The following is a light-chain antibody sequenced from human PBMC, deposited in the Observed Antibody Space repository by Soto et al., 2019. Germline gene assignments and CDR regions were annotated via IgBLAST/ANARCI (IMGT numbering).Light chain of an antibody. CDR3: KQSYNTQWT. Sequence: DIQITQSPSSLSAYVGDRVTITFRASQSISTYLEWFQQKPGKAPKLLIYGASTLQSGVPSRFSGSGSGTDFTLTISSLQPEDFATYSCKQSYNTQWTFGQGTKVDIK. CDR2: GAS. V-gene: IGKV1-39*01. J-gene: IGKJ1*01. CDR1: QSISTY.